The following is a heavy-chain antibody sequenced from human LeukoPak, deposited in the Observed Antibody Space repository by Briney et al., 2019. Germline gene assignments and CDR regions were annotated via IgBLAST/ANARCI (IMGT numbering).Heavy chain of an antibody. V-gene: IGHV3-66*01. D-gene: IGHD1-26*01. Sequence: GGSLSLSCAASGFTVSSNCMSWVRQAPGKGLEWVSVIYRGGSTYYADSVKGRFTISRDNSKDTLYLQMNNLRAEDTAAYYCAMASWVGGLDYCVQGKRVTVSS. J-gene: IGHJ4*02. CDR2: IYRGGST. CDR3: AMASWVGGLDY. CDR1: GFTVSSNC.